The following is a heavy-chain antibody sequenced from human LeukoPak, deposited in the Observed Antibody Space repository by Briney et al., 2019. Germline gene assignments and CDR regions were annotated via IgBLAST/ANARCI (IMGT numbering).Heavy chain of an antibody. V-gene: IGHV3-30*02. CDR3: AKDYVRYCSSTSCPGYFQH. CDR1: GFTFSSYG. D-gene: IGHD2-2*01. CDR2: IRYDGSNK. Sequence: PGGSLSLSCAASGFTFSSYGMHWVRQAPGKGLEWVAFIRYDGSNKYYADSVKGRFTISRDNSKNTLYLQMNSLRAEDTAVYYCAKDYVRYCSSTSCPGYFQHWGQGTLVTVSS. J-gene: IGHJ1*01.